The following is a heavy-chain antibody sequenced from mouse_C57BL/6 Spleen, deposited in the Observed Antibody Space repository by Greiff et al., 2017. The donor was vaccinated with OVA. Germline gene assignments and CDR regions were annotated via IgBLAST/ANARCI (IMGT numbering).Heavy chain of an antibody. J-gene: IGHJ1*03. Sequence: EVQGVESGGGLVQPGGSLKLSCAASGFTFSDYYMYWVRQTPEKRLEWVAYISNGGGSTYYPDTVKGRFTISRDNAKNTLYLQMSRLKSEDTAMYYCARRITTVVATGYFDVWGTGTTVTVSS. CDR2: ISNGGGST. D-gene: IGHD1-1*01. V-gene: IGHV5-12*01. CDR3: ARRITTVVATGYFDV. CDR1: GFTFSDYY.